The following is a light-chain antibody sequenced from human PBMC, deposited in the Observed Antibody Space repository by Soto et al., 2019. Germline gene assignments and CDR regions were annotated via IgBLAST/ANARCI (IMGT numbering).Light chain of an antibody. Sequence: KLTESTSFMNTSVERRVRIACRASQGISSSLAWYQQRAGKAPKLLIYDASSLESGVPSRFSGSGSGTEFTLAISSLQPEDFATYYCLQYNSYSPAFGQGTKVDIK. V-gene: IGKV1-13*02. CDR2: DAS. CDR3: LQYNSYSPA. J-gene: IGKJ1*01. CDR1: QGISSS.